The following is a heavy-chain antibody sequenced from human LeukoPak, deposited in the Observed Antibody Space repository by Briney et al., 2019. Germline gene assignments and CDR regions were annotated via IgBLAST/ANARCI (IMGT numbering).Heavy chain of an antibody. CDR3: ARAYGSGSHGHFDY. CDR2: ISSSGSTI. CDR1: GFTFSDYY. V-gene: IGHV3-11*01. Sequence: GGSLRLSCAASGFTFSDYYITWIRQAPGKGLEWISYISSSGSTIYYADSVKGRFTISRDNAKNSLYLQMNSLRAEDTAVYYCARAYGSGSHGHFDYWGQGTLVTVSS. J-gene: IGHJ4*02. D-gene: IGHD3-10*01.